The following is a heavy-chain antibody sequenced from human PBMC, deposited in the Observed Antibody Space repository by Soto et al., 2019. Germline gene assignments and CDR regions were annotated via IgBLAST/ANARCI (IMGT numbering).Heavy chain of an antibody. CDR2: ISYDGSNK. V-gene: IGHV3-30*18. CDR1: GFTFSSYG. D-gene: IGHD2-15*01. Sequence: QVQLVEAGGGVVQPVRSLRLSCAASGFTFSSYGMHWVRQAPGKGLEWVAVISYDGSNKYYADSVKGRFTISRDNSKNTLYLQMNSLRAEDTAVYYCAKALLRYCSGGSCYSSMDVWGQGTTVTVSS. J-gene: IGHJ6*02. CDR3: AKALLRYCSGGSCYSSMDV.